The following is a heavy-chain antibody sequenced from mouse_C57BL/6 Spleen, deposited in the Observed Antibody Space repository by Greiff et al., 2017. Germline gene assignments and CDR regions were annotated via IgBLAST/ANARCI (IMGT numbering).Heavy chain of an antibody. CDR1: GFTFSDYG. CDR2: ISSGSSTI. V-gene: IGHV5-17*01. Sequence: EVQRVESGGGLVKPGGSLKLSCAASGFTFSDYGMHWVRQAPEKGLEWVAYISSGSSTIYYADTVKGRVTISRDNAKNTLFLQRTSLRSEDTAMYYCARDGNYYFDYWGQGTTLTVSA. J-gene: IGHJ2*01. D-gene: IGHD2-1*01. CDR3: ARDGNYYFDY.